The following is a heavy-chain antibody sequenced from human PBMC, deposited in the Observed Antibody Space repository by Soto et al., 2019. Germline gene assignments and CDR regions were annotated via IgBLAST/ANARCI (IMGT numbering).Heavy chain of an antibody. CDR2: ISYDGSNK. CDR3: AKDRSIGTAYYYFGMDV. CDR1: GFTFSTYG. Sequence: GSLRLSCAASGFTFSTYGIHWVRQAPGKGLEWVAVISYDGSNKYYTDSVKGRFTISRDNSKNTLYLQMNSLRAEDTAVYYCAKDRSIGTAYYYFGMDVWGQGTTVTVSS. V-gene: IGHV3-30*18. J-gene: IGHJ6*02. D-gene: IGHD1-1*01.